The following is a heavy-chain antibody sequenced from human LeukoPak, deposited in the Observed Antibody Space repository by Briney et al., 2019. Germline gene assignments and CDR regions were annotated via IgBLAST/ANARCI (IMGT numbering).Heavy chain of an antibody. CDR3: ARADYYDSSGYFTGGPNWFDP. CDR1: GGSIGSSSYY. J-gene: IGHJ5*02. CDR2: IYYSGST. V-gene: IGHV4-39*07. Sequence: PSETLSLTCTVSGGSIGSSSYYWGWIRQPPGKGLEWIGSIYYSGSTYYNPSLKSRVTISVDTSKNQFSLKLSSVTAADTAVYYCARADYYDSSGYFTGGPNWFDPWGQGTLVTVSS. D-gene: IGHD3-22*01.